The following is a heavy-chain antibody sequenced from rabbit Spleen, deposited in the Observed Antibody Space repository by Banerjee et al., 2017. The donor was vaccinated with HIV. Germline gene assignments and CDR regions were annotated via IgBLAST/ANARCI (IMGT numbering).Heavy chain of an antibody. D-gene: IGHD2-1*01. CDR1: GFSFSSGYY. Sequence: QEQLEESGGDLVKPEGSLTLTCTASGFSFSSGYYMCWVRQAPGKGLEWIACIYGGSSGSACCASWGKGRFTISKTSTATVTMQRTSLTAADTASYFCATGIDSDSQRINLWGPGTLVTVS. CDR2: IYGGSSGSA. CDR3: ATGIDSDSQRINL. J-gene: IGHJ4*01. V-gene: IGHV1S45*01.